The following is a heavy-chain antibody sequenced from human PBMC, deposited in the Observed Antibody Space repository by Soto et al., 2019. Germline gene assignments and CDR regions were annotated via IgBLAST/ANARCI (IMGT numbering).Heavy chain of an antibody. CDR2: ISYDGSNK. J-gene: IGHJ6*02. V-gene: IGHV3-30-3*01. CDR3: ARGNRNWPTNGRYYYYGMDV. D-gene: IGHD2-8*01. CDR1: GFTFSSYA. Sequence: GGSLRLSCAASGFTFSSYAMHWVRQAPGKGLEWVAVISYDGSNKYYADSVKGRFTISRDNSKNTLYLQMNSLRAEDTAVYYCARGNRNWPTNGRYYYYGMDVWGQGTTVTVSS.